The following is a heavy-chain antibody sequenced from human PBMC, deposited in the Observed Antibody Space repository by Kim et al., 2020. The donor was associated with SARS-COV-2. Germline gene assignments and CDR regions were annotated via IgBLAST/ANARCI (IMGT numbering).Heavy chain of an antibody. CDR3: ASGAGWGWVDI. J-gene: IGHJ3*02. V-gene: IGHV4-61*01. CDR2: IYYSGST. Sequence: SETLSLTCTVSGGSVSSGSYYWSWIRQPPGKGLEWIGYIYYSGSTNYNPSLKSRVTISVDTSKNQFSLKLSSVTAADTAVYYCASGAGWGWVDIWGQGTMVTVSS. CDR1: GGSVSSGSYY. D-gene: IGHD2-21*01.